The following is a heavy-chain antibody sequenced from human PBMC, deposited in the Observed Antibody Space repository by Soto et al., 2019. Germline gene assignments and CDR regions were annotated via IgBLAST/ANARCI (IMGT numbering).Heavy chain of an antibody. CDR1: WFTVSSNY. CDR3: ARAQAGGYDSSGYYKKYYFDY. V-gene: IGHV3-53*01. Sequence: PVGSLRLSCAASWFTVSSNYMSWVRQAPGKGLEWVSVIYSGGSTYYADSVKGRFTISRDNSKNTLYLQMNSLRAEDTAVYYCARAQAGGYDSSGYYKKYYFDYWGQGTLVTVSS. CDR2: IYSGGST. D-gene: IGHD3-22*01. J-gene: IGHJ4*02.